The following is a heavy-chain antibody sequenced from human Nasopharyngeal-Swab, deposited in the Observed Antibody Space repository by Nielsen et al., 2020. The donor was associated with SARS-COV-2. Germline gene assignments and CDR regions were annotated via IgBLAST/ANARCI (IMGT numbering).Heavy chain of an antibody. J-gene: IGHJ6*03. Sequence: SVKVPCKASGGTFSSYAISWVRPAPGQGLEWMGGIIPIFGTANYAQKFQGRVTITADESTSTAYMELSSLRSEDTAVYYCARGGWKRYYYYYYMDVWGKGTTVTVSS. CDR2: IIPIFGTA. CDR3: ARGGWKRYYYYYYMDV. D-gene: IGHD6-19*01. CDR1: GGTFSSYA. V-gene: IGHV1-69*13.